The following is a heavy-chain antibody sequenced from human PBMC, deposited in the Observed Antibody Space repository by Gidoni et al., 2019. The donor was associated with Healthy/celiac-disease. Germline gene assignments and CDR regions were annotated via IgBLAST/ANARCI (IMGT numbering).Heavy chain of an antibody. J-gene: IGHJ2*01. CDR2: ISRSGSTI. CDR3: ARAPHDYGDYGNFDL. D-gene: IGHD4-17*01. CDR1: GFTFSDYY. V-gene: IGHV3-11*01. Sequence: QVQLVESGGGLVTPGGSLRLSFAASGFTFSDYYMSCIRQAPGKGLEWVSYISRSGSTIYSADSVKGRFTISRDNAKNSLYLQMNSLRAEDTAVYYCARAPHDYGDYGNFDLWGRGTLVTVSS.